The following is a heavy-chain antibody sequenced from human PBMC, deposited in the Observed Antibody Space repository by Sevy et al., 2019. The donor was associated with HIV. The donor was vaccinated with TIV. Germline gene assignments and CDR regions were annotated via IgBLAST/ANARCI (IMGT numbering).Heavy chain of an antibody. Sequence: GGSLRLSCAASGFTFSKYSMSWVRQPPGKGLEWVSTLSCGCGKINYADSVKGRFTISRDNSKSSVYLQMNNLRAEDTAVYYCAGEECGKPHDYWGQGTLVTVSS. V-gene: IGHV3-23*01. D-gene: IGHD2-15*01. CDR1: GFTFSKYS. CDR2: LSCGCGKI. J-gene: IGHJ4*02. CDR3: AGEECGKPHDY.